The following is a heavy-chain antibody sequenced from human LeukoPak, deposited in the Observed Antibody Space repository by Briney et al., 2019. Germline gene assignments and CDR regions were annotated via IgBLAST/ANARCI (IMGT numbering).Heavy chain of an antibody. CDR3: ARETVSTDYYYYYYTDV. J-gene: IGHJ6*03. CDR1: GGSFSGYY. Sequence: SETLSLTCAVYGGSFSGYYWSWIRQPPGKGLEWIGEINHSGSTNYNPSLKSRVTISVDTSKNQFSLKLSSVTAADTAVYYCARETVSTDYYYYYYTDVWGKGTTVTISS. V-gene: IGHV4-34*01. D-gene: IGHD2/OR15-2a*01. CDR2: INHSGST.